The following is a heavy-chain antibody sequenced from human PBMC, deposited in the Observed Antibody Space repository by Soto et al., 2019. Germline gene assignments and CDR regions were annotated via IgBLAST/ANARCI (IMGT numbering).Heavy chain of an antibody. V-gene: IGHV3-43*01. Sequence: GGSLRLSCAASGFTFDDYTMHWVRQAPGKGLEWVSLISWDGGSTYYADSVKGRFTISRDNSKNSLYLQMNSLRTEDTALYYCAKDIGAAAAIEGPDYYYYGMDVWGQGTTVTVSS. D-gene: IGHD2-2*02. CDR1: GFTFDDYT. CDR2: ISWDGGST. CDR3: AKDIGAAAAIEGPDYYYYGMDV. J-gene: IGHJ6*02.